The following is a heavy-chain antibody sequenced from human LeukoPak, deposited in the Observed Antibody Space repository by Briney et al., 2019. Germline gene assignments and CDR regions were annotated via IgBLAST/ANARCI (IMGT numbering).Heavy chain of an antibody. D-gene: IGHD2-21*01. CDR2: IRYDGNDK. J-gene: IGHJ4*02. CDR1: GFTFSSYG. V-gene: IGHV3-30*02. CDR3: ARDLGPGVVPYYFDY. Sequence: GGSLRLSCAVSGFTFSSYGMHWVRQAPGKGLEWVAFIRYDGNDKFYADFVKGRFTISRDNAKNSLYLQMNSLRAEDTAVYYCARDLGPGVVPYYFDYWGQGTLVTVSS.